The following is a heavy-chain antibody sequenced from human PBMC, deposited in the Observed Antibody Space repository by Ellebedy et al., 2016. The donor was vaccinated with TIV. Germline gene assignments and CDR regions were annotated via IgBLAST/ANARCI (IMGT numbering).Heavy chain of an antibody. CDR2: IIPIFGTA. Sequence: ASVKVSCKASGGTFSSYGISWVRQAPGQGLEWMGGIIPIFGTANYAQKFQGRVTIIADKSTSTAYMELGSLRSEDTAVYSCASSPYDFLTGYYHKWFDPWGQGTLVTVSS. CDR3: ASSPYDFLTGYYHKWFDP. D-gene: IGHD3-9*01. V-gene: IGHV1-69*06. CDR1: GGTFSSYG. J-gene: IGHJ5*02.